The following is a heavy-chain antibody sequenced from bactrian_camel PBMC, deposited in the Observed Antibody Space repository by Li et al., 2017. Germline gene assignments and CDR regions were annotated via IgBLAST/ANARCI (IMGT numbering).Heavy chain of an antibody. V-gene: IGHV3S63*01. D-gene: IGHD2*01. CDR1: GNTGHYC. CDR2: IYTNDGST. CDR3: AATELYTFLGTLRGPFAY. Sequence: VQLVESGGGSVQAGGSLRLSCAASGNTGHYCVGWFRQAPGKEREGVASIYTNDGSTYYADSVKGRFTISQDNAKNTLYLEMNSLKVEDTAVYYCAATELYTFLGTLRGPFAYWGQGTQVTVS. J-gene: IGHJ6*01.